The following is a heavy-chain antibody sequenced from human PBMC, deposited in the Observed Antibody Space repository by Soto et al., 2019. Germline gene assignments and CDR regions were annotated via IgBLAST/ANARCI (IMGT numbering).Heavy chain of an antibody. D-gene: IGHD6-19*01. Sequence: ASETLSLTCTGSGVPIRSGGYYWSWIRQHPGKGLEWIGYIYYNGSPYYNPSLKSRVTISVDPSKNRFSLDLNSVTAADTAVYYCARQNPYSSGSYYFDFWGQGALVTVSS. CDR3: ARQNPYSSGSYYFDF. CDR2: IYYNGSP. CDR1: GVPIRSGGYY. J-gene: IGHJ4*02. V-gene: IGHV4-31*03.